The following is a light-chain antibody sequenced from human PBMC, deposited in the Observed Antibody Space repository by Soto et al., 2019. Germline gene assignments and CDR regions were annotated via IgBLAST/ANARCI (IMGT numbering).Light chain of an antibody. CDR3: QQYGTSPLT. CDR1: QSVSSK. CDR2: GAF. V-gene: IGKV3-20*01. Sequence: IVFRQSPSALSLSPGERATLSCRASQSVSSKLAWYQQKPGQAPRLLIHGAFSRATGIPDRFSGSGSGTDFTLTIIRLESEDFAVYYCQQYGTSPLTFGGGTKVEI. J-gene: IGKJ4*01.